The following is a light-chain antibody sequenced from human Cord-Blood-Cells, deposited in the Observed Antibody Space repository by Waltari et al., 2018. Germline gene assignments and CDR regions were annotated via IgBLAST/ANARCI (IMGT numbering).Light chain of an antibody. CDR2: AAS. V-gene: IGKV1-8*01. Sequence: PSSLSASTGDRVTITCRASQGISSYLAWYQQKPGKAPKLLIYAASTLQSGVPSRFSGSGSGTDFTLTISCLQSEDFATYYCQQYYSYPTFGQGTRLEIK. CDR3: QQYYSYPT. CDR1: QGISSY. J-gene: IGKJ5*01.